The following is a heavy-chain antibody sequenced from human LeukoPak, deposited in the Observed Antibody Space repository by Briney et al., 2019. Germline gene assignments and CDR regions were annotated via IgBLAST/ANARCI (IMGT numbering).Heavy chain of an antibody. V-gene: IGHV4-59*08. J-gene: IGHJ6*03. D-gene: IGHD6-13*01. CDR1: GGSISSYY. CDR3: ARHFYSMSSSYYYYMDV. CDR2: IYYSGST. Sequence: PSETLSLTCTVSGGSISSYYWSWIRQPPGKGLEWIGYIYYSGSTNYNPSLKSRVTISADTSKNQFSLKLSSVTAADTAVYYCARHFYSMSSSYYYYMDVWGKGTMVTVSS.